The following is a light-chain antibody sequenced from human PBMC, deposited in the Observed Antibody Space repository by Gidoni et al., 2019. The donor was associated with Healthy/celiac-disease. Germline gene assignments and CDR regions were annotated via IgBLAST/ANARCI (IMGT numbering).Light chain of an antibody. J-gene: IGKJ4*01. Sequence: DIQMTQSPSSLSASLGDRVTITCRASQSISSYLNWYQQKPGQAPKLLIYAASSLQSGVPSRFSGSGSGTDFTLTISSLQPEDFATYYCQQSYSTPLLTFGGXTKVEIK. V-gene: IGKV1-39*01. CDR2: AAS. CDR3: QQSYSTPLLT. CDR1: QSISSY.